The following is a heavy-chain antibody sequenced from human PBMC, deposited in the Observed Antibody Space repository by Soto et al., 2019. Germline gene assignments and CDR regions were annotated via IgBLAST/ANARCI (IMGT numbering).Heavy chain of an antibody. CDR3: AKRSARCTFYFDY. V-gene: IGHV3-23*01. J-gene: IGHJ4*02. Sequence: EVQLLESGGGLVQPGGSLRLSCAASGFTFSPYAMSWVRQAPGKGLDWVSSISEDGTRTYYADPVKGRFTISRDNSKNTLCLHMNSVRGEDTAVYYCAKRSARCTFYFDYWGQGTLAIVSS. CDR2: ISEDGTRT. CDR1: GFTFSPYA. D-gene: IGHD4-17*01.